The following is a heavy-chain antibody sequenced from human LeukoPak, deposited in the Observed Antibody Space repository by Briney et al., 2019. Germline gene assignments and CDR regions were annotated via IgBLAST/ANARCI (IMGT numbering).Heavy chain of an antibody. J-gene: IGHJ4*02. Sequence: GGSLRLSCAASGFTFSSYAMSWVRQAPGKGLEWVSAISGSGGSTYYADSVKGRFTISRDNSKNTLYLQMNSLRAEDTAVYYCAKDRHYYGSGSSFDYWGQGTLVTVSS. CDR1: GFTFSSYA. V-gene: IGHV3-23*01. CDR2: ISGSGGST. D-gene: IGHD3-10*01. CDR3: AKDRHYYGSGSSFDY.